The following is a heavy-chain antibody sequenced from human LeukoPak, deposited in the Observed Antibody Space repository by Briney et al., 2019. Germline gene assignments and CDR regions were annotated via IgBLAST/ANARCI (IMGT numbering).Heavy chain of an antibody. J-gene: IGHJ4*02. V-gene: IGHV3-21*01. CDR2: ISSSSSYI. CDR3: ARDPPYYSSSRYDY. D-gene: IGHD6-13*01. CDR1: GFTFNNYS. Sequence: PGGSLRLSCAASGFTFNNYSMNWVRQAPGKGLEWVSSISSSSSYIYYADSVKGRFTISRDNAKNSLYLQMNSLRAEDTAVYYCARDPPYYSSSRYDYWGQGTLVTVSS.